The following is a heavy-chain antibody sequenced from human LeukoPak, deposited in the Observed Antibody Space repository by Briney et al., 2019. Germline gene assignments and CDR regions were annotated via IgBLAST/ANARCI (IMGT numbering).Heavy chain of an antibody. Sequence: SETLSLTCTVSGGSLSSSSYYWGWIRQPPGKGLEWIGGIYYSGSTYYNPSLKSRVTISVDTSKNQFSLKLSSVTAADTAVYYCARQPWSGYYGGVYFDYWGQGTLVTVSS. V-gene: IGHV4-39*01. CDR2: IYYSGST. D-gene: IGHD3-3*01. J-gene: IGHJ4*02. CDR3: ARQPWSGYYGGVYFDY. CDR1: GGSLSSSSYY.